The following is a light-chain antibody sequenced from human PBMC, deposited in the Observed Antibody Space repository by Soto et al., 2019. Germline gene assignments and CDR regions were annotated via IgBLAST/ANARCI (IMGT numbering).Light chain of an antibody. CDR3: SSRATNAGGDNWV. Sequence: QSALTQPASASGSPGQSVTISCTGTSSDVGGYNFVSWYQQHPDKAPKLMIYEVSKRPSGVPDRFSGSKSGNTASLTVSGLQAEDEADYYCSSRATNAGGDNWVFGGGTKLTVL. J-gene: IGLJ3*02. V-gene: IGLV2-8*01. CDR2: EVS. CDR1: SSDVGGYNF.